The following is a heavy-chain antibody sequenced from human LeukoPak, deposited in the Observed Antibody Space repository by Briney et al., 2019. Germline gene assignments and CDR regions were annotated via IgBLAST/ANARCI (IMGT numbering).Heavy chain of an antibody. V-gene: IGHV1-46*01. CDR3: ARSGNYYRVYFDN. CDR1: GYTFSSFY. J-gene: IGHJ4*02. Sequence: ASVKVSCKASGYTFSSFYLHWVRQAPGQGLEWMGIITPNTGDTTYAPKFQDRLIMTRDRSTSTVYMELHSLRSEDTAVYYCARSGNYYRVYFDNWGQGTLVPVSS. CDR2: ITPNTGDT. D-gene: IGHD3-10*01.